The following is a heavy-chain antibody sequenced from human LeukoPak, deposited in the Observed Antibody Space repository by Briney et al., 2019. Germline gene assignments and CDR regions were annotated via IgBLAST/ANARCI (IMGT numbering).Heavy chain of an antibody. CDR2: IVVGSGNT. CDR1: GFTFTDCA. D-gene: IGHD3-3*01. J-gene: IGHJ6*02. CDR3: ASLTKTGGMDV. Sequence: TSVKVSRKASGFTFTDCAIQWVRQARGQRLEWIGWIVVGSGNTNYAQKFQERITITRDRSTSTAYMELSSLRSEDTAVYYCASLTKTGGMDVWGQGTTVSVSS. V-gene: IGHV1-58*02.